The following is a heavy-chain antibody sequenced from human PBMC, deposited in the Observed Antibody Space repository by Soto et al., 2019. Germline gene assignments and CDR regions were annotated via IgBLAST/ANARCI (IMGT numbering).Heavy chain of an antibody. CDR1: GGTFSSYA. D-gene: IGHD3-3*01. J-gene: IGHJ5*02. Sequence: PVKVSCKASGGTFSSYAISGGRQAPGQGLEWMGGIIPIFGTANYAQKFQGRVTITADKSTSTAYMELSSLRSEDTAVYYCARDASPVLRFLEWPPRGFDPWGQGTLVTVSS. CDR3: ARDASPVLRFLEWPPRGFDP. V-gene: IGHV1-69*06. CDR2: IIPIFGTA.